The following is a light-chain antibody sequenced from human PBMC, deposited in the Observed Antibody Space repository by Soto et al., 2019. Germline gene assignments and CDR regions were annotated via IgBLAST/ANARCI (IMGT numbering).Light chain of an antibody. V-gene: IGKV3-11*01. Sequence: EIVLTQSPATLSLSPGERATLSCRASQSVSSYLAWYQQRPGQPPRLLIYDASNRATGIPARFSGSRSETDFTLTITSLEPEDFAVYYCQERSNWPLTFGGGTKVEIK. CDR2: DAS. CDR1: QSVSSY. J-gene: IGKJ4*01. CDR3: QERSNWPLT.